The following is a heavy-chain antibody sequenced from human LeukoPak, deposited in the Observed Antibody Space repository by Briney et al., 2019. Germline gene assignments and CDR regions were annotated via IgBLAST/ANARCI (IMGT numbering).Heavy chain of an antibody. CDR1: RFTFSNYA. J-gene: IGHJ4*02. CDR3: AKLGDYDILTGYYDSDY. Sequence: GASLRLSCAASRFTFSNYAMSWVRQAPGKGLEWVSAIVGSGSSTYYADSVKGRFTISRDNSKNTLYLQLNRLRAEDTAVYYCAKLGDYDILTGYYDSDYWGQGTLVTVSS. D-gene: IGHD3-9*01. CDR2: IVGSGSST. V-gene: IGHV3-23*01.